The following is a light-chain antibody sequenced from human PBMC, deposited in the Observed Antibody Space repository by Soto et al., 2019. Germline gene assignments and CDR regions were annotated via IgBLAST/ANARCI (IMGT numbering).Light chain of an antibody. CDR3: QSYDSSLSTSV. CDR2: SNN. V-gene: IGLV1-40*01. J-gene: IGLJ3*02. Sequence: QSVLTQPPSVSGAPGQRVTISCTGSTSNNGAGYDVHWYQQLPGTAPKLLIHSNNNRPSGVPDRFSGSKSGTSASLAITGLQAEDEADYYCQSYDSSLSTSVFGGGTKLTVL. CDR1: TSNNGAGYD.